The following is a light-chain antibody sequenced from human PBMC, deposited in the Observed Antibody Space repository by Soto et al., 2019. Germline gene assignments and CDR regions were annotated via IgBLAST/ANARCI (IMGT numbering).Light chain of an antibody. CDR2: LNNDGSH. J-gene: IGLJ1*01. V-gene: IGLV4-69*01. Sequence: QSVLTQSPSASASLGASVKLTCTLSSGHSSYAIAWHQQQPEKGPRFLMQLNNDGSHSKGDGIPDRFSGSSSGAERYLTISSLQSEDEAEYYCSSYSSVSTYVFGTGTKLTVL. CDR3: SSYSSVSTYV. CDR1: SGHSSYA.